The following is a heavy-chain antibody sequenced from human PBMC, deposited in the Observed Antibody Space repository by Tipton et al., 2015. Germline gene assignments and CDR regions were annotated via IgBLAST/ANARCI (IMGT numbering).Heavy chain of an antibody. Sequence: GLVKPSETLSLTCTVSGDSISNYYWSWIRQPPGKGLEWIGYIYYSGSTNYNPPLRSRVAMSMDTSKNQFSLKLSSVTAADTAVYYCARETTYYYDSSGGPVNYFDYWGQGTLVTVSS. CDR3: ARETTYYYDSSGGPVNYFDY. V-gene: IGHV4-59*01. CDR1: GDSISNYY. J-gene: IGHJ4*02. D-gene: IGHD3-22*01. CDR2: IYYSGST.